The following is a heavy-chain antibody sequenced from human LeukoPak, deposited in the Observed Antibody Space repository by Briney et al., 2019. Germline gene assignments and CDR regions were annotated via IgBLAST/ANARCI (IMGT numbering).Heavy chain of an antibody. CDR3: ARVTGSIDY. J-gene: IGHJ4*02. CDR2: TNPKSGNT. Sequence: GASVKVSCKASGYTFTSYDINWVRQATRQGLEWMGWTNPKSGNTGYAQKFQGRVAMTRSTSISTAYMELSSLRSEDTAVYYCARVTGSIDYWGQGTLVTVSS. CDR1: GYTFTSYD. D-gene: IGHD1-26*01. V-gene: IGHV1-8*01.